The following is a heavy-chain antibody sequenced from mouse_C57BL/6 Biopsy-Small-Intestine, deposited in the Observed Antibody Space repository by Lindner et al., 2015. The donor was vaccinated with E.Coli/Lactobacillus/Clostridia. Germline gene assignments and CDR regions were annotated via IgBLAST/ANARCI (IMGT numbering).Heavy chain of an antibody. CDR3: TRSHWGGAMDY. CDR1: GFNIKDDY. Sequence: VQLQESGAELVRPGASVKLSCTASGFNIKDDYMNWVKQRPEQGLEWIGRIDPANGNTKYAPKFQDKATITADTSSNTAYLQLSSLTSEDTAVYYCTRSHWGGAMDYWGQGTSVTVSS. CDR2: IDPANGNT. J-gene: IGHJ4*01. V-gene: IGHV14-4*01. D-gene: IGHD4-1*01.